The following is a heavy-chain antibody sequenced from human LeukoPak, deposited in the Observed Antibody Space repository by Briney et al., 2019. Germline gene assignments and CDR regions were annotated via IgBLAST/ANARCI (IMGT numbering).Heavy chain of an antibody. D-gene: IGHD6-13*01. CDR3: ASYSSSWTGYFQH. CDR2: ISSSSSYI. J-gene: IGHJ1*01. V-gene: IGHV3-21*01. Sequence: PGGSLRLSCAASGFTFSSYSMNWVRQAPGKGLEWVPSISSSSSYIYYADSVKGRFTISRDNAKNSLYLQMNSLRAEDTAVYYCASYSSSWTGYFQHWARAPWSPSPQ. CDR1: GFTFSSYS.